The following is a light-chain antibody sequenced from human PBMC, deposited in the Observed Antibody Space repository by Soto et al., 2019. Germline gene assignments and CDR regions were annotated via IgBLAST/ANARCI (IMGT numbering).Light chain of an antibody. V-gene: IGKV1-5*03. J-gene: IGKJ1*01. Sequence: IQMTQSPSLLSASVGDIVTITCRASPRIDTWLAWSQQTPGTAPKLRLYKATILQSGVPSRFSGSGSGTECTLAISSLEPADFAPHYGQQYETFSPWTLGQGTKV. CDR2: KAT. CDR1: PRIDTW. CDR3: QQYETFSPWT.